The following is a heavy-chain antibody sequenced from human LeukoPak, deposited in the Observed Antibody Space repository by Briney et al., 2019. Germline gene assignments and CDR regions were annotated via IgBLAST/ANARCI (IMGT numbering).Heavy chain of an antibody. D-gene: IGHD3-10*01. CDR1: GFTVSSNY. CDR3: ASLYGSGGYYNKTPFDY. Sequence: GGSLRLSCAASGFTVSSNYMSWVRQAPGKGLEWVSVIYSGGSTYYADSVKGRFTISRDNSKNTLYLQMNSLRAEDTAVYYCASLYGSGGYYNKTPFDYWGQGTLVTVSS. CDR2: IYSGGST. J-gene: IGHJ4*02. V-gene: IGHV3-66*01.